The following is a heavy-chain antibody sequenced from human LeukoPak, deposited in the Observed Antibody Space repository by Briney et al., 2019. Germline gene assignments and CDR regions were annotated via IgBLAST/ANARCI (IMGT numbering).Heavy chain of an antibody. CDR2: ISSSGTTI. Sequence: GGSLRLSCAASGFTFSSYEMNWVRQAPGKGLEWVSYISSSGTTIYYADSVKGRFTISRDNAKNSLYLQMNSLRAEDTAVYYCARVGVVGAATGNLWFDPWGQGTLVTVSA. J-gene: IGHJ5*02. V-gene: IGHV3-48*03. CDR1: GFTFSSYE. CDR3: ARVGVVGAATGNLWFDP. D-gene: IGHD2-15*01.